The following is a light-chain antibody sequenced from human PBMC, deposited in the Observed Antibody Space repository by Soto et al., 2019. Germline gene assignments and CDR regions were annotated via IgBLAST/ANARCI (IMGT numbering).Light chain of an antibody. Sequence: VVTQEPSFSVSPGRTVTLTCGLSSGSVSTSFYPSWYQQTPGQAPRTLIYSTNTRSSGVPDRFSGSIIGNKAALTITGAQADDESDYYCVLYMGGGVWVFGGGTKLTVL. V-gene: IGLV8-61*01. CDR2: STN. CDR1: SGSVSTSFY. J-gene: IGLJ3*02. CDR3: VLYMGGGVWV.